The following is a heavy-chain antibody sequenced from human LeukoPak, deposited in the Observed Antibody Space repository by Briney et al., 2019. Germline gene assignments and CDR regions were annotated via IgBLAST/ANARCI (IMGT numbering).Heavy chain of an antibody. V-gene: IGHV1-18*01. D-gene: IGHD2-2*01. J-gene: IGHJ6*02. CDR1: GYTFTNYG. Sequence: ASVKVSCKASGYTFTNYGISWVRQAPGQGLEWMGWISAYNGNTNYVQELQGRVTMTTDTSASTAYMELRSLRSDDTAVYYCARDLDIVVALAAPRHYGMDVWGQGTTVTVSS. CDR2: ISAYNGNT. CDR3: ARDLDIVVALAAPRHYGMDV.